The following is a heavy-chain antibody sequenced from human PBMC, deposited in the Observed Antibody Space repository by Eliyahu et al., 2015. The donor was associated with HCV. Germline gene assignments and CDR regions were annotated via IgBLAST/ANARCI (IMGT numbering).Heavy chain of an antibody. J-gene: IGHJ4*02. CDR2: ISGSGGST. CDR1: GFTFXSXA. Sequence: EVQLLESGGGLVQPGGSLRLSCAASGFTFXSXAXTWVXQAPGKGXEWVSAISGSGGSTYYADSVKDRFTISRDNSKNTLYLQMNSLRAEDTAVYYCARSRYTSSWYYFDYWGQGTLVTVSS. D-gene: IGHD6-13*01. V-gene: IGHV3-23*01. CDR3: ARSRYTSSWYYFDY.